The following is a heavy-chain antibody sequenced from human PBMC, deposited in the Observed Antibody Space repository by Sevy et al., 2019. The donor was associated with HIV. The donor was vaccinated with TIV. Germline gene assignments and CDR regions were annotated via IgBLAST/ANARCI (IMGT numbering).Heavy chain of an antibody. V-gene: IGHV3-33*01. CDR1: GFTLSSYG. J-gene: IGHJ6*02. CDR3: ARDRLGITISAEWGGGMDV. D-gene: IGHD3-3*01. CDR2: IRYDGSNK. Sequence: GGSLRLSCAASGFTLSSYGMHWVRQAPGKGLEWVAVIRYDGSNKYYAESVKGRFTISRDNSKNTLYQQMNSLRAEDTAVYYCARDRLGITISAEWGGGMDVWGQGTTVTVSS.